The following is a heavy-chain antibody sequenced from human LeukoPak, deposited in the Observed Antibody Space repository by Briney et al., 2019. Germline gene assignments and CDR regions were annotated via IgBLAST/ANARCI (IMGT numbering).Heavy chain of an antibody. CDR2: IYYRGST. Sequence: SETLSLTCTVSGGSISSYYWSWIRQPPGKGLEWIGYIYYRGSTNYNPSLKSRVTISVDTSKNQFSLKLSSVTAADTAVYYCARAAQNYGDYEGGAFDIWGRGTMVIVSS. J-gene: IGHJ3*02. CDR1: GGSISSYY. CDR3: ARAAQNYGDYEGGAFDI. V-gene: IGHV4-59*01. D-gene: IGHD4-17*01.